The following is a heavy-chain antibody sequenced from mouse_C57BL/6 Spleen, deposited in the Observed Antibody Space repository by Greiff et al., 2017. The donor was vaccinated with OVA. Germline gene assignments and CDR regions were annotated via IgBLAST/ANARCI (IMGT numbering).Heavy chain of an antibody. D-gene: IGHD1-1*01. J-gene: IGHJ4*01. CDR1: GYAFSSSW. CDR3: ARAGYYGSSFYAMDY. Sequence: QVQLKESGPELVKPGASVKISCKASGYAFSSSWMNWVKQRPGKGLEWIGRIYPGDGDTNYNGKFKGKATLTADKSSSTAYMQLSSLTSEDSAVDFCARAGYYGSSFYAMDYWGQGTSVTVSS. CDR2: IYPGDGDT. V-gene: IGHV1-82*01.